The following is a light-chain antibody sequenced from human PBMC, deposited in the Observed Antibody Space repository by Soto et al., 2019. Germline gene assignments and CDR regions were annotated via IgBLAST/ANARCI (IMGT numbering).Light chain of an antibody. V-gene: IGKV1-5*01. CDR2: DAS. J-gene: IGKJ1*01. Sequence: GYRVPIPCRASQSFSRWLAWYQQKPGKAPKMLIYDASNLKTGVPSRFSGSGAGTEFTLTISGLQPDDFATYYCQQYNDYLWTFGQGTKVDIK. CDR1: QSFSRW. CDR3: QQYNDYLWT.